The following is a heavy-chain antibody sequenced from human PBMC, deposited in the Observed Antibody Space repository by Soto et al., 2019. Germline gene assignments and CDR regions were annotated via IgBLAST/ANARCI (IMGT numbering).Heavy chain of an antibody. J-gene: IGHJ6*02. D-gene: IGHD2-15*01. Sequence: PSETLSLTCTVSGGSISSGDYYWSWIRQPPGKGLEWIGYIYYSGSTYYNPSLKSRVTISVDTSKNQFSLKLSSVTAADTAVYYCARDRPLDYGGNNYYGMDVWAQGTTVPVSS. CDR3: ARDRPLDYGGNNYYGMDV. V-gene: IGHV4-30-4*01. CDR1: GGSISSGDYY. CDR2: IYYSGST.